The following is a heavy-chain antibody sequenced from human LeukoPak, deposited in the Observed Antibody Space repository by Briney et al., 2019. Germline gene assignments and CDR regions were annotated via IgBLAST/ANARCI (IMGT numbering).Heavy chain of an antibody. J-gene: IGHJ4*02. CDR1: GGSFSGYY. CDR2: INHSGST. CDR3: ARGGERYYYGSGSFLFDY. V-gene: IGHV4-34*01. D-gene: IGHD3-10*01. Sequence: SETLSLTCAVYGGSFSGYYWSWIRQPPGKGLEWIGEINHSGSTNYNPSLKSRVTISVDTSKDQFSLKLSSVTAADTAVYYCARGGERYYYGSGSFLFDYWGQGTLVTVSS.